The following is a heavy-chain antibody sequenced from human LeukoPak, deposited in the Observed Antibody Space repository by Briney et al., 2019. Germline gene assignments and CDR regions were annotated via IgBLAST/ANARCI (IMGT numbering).Heavy chain of an antibody. J-gene: IGHJ4*02. Sequence: SETLSLTCAVYGGSFSGYYWSWLRQPPGKGLEWIGEINHSGSTNYNPSLKSRVTISVDTSKNQFSLKLSSVTAADTAVYYCARGPPSQGGYCSSTSCFGNDYWGQGTLVTVSS. CDR1: GGSFSGYY. D-gene: IGHD2-2*01. V-gene: IGHV4-34*01. CDR3: ARGPPSQGGYCSSTSCFGNDY. CDR2: INHSGST.